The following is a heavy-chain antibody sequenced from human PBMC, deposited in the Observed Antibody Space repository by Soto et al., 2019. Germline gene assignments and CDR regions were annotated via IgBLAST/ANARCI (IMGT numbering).Heavy chain of an antibody. CDR1: GFTFSSYA. CDR3: AKDRFIVLMVYATPDDAFDI. J-gene: IGHJ3*02. CDR2: ISGSGGST. Sequence: GSLRLSCAASGFTFSSYAMSWVRQAPGKGLEWVSAISGSGGSTYYADSVKGRFTISRDNSKNTLYLQMNSLRAEDTAIYYCAKDRFIVLMVYATPDDAFDIWGQGTMVTVSS. D-gene: IGHD2-8*01. V-gene: IGHV3-23*01.